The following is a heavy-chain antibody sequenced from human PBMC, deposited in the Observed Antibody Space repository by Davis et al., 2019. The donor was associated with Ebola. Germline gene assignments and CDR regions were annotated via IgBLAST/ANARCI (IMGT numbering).Heavy chain of an antibody. V-gene: IGHV3-33*03. Sequence: GESLKISCAASGFTLSGYDMNWVRQAPGKGLQWVAVIWDDGSNKYYADSVKGRVTMTRDNAKNTVYLQMSRLRAEDTAVYYCARPMVATPYYYYGMDIWGKGTTVTVSS. D-gene: IGHD5-12*01. CDR1: GFTLSGYD. CDR2: IWDDGSNK. CDR3: ARPMVATPYYYYGMDI. J-gene: IGHJ6*04.